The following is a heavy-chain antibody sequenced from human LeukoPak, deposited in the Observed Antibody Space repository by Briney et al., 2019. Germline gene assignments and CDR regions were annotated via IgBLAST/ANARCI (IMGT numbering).Heavy chain of an antibody. J-gene: IGHJ5*02. Sequence: ASVKVSCKASGYTFTSYAMHWVRQAPGQRLEWMGWINAGNGNTKYSQKFQGRVTITRDTSASTAYMELSSLRSEDTAVYYCARGVTMIVVVPNNWFDPWGQGTLVTVSS. CDR2: INAGNGNT. CDR3: ARGVTMIVVVPNNWFDP. CDR1: GYTFTSYA. D-gene: IGHD3-22*01. V-gene: IGHV1-3*01.